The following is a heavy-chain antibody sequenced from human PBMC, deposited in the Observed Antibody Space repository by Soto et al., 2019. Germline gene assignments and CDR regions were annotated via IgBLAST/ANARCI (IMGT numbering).Heavy chain of an antibody. Sequence: GYYMHWVRQAPGQGLEWMGWINPNGGGTNYAQKFQGRVTMTRDTSISTAYMELSRLRSDDTAVYYCARAWEGALDYWGQGTLVTVSS. CDR1: GYY. D-gene: IGHD1-26*01. V-gene: IGHV1-2*02. J-gene: IGHJ4*02. CDR3: ARAWEGALDY. CDR2: INPNGGGT.